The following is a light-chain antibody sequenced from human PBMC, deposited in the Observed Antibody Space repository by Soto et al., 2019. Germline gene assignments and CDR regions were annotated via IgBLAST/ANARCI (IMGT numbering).Light chain of an antibody. CDR1: SSDVGGYNY. V-gene: IGLV2-8*01. J-gene: IGLJ1*01. CDR2: EVN. Sequence: QSALTQPPSASGSPGQSVTISCTGTSSDVGGYNYVSWYQQYPGKAPPLVIYEVNKRPSGVPDRFSGSKSGNTASLTVSGLQAEDEADYYCSSYVGTKSYVFGTGTKLTVL. CDR3: SSYVGTKSYV.